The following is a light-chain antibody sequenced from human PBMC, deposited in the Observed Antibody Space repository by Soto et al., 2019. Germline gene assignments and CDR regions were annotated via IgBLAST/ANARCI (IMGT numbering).Light chain of an antibody. V-gene: IGLV2-23*01. CDR2: EGS. Sequence: QSALTQPASVSGSPGQSITISCTGTSSDVGSYNLVSWYQQHPGKAPKLMIYEGSKRPSGVSNRFSGSKSGNPASLTISGYQAEDYDDYYCSSDAGSVVFGGGTKLTVL. CDR1: SSDVGSYNL. CDR3: SSDAGSVV. J-gene: IGLJ2*01.